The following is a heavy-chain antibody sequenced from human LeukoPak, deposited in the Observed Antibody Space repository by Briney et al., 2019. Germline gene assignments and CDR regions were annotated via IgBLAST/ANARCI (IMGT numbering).Heavy chain of an antibody. Sequence: SETLSLTCTVSGGSISSYYWSWIRQPPGKGLEWIGYIHYSGSTYYNPSLKSRVTISVDTSKNQFSLKLSSVTAADTAVYYCARSTVAGTRKVDYWGQGTLVTVSS. CDR1: GGSISSYY. CDR2: IHYSGST. V-gene: IGHV4-59*08. J-gene: IGHJ4*02. CDR3: ARSTVAGTRKVDY. D-gene: IGHD6-19*01.